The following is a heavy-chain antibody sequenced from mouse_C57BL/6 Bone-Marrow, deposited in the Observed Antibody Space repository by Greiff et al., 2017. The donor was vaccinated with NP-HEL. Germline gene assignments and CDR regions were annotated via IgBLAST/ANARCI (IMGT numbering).Heavy chain of an antibody. Sequence: VQLKESGPVLVKPGASVKMSCKASGYTFTDYYMNWVKQSHGKSLEWIGVINPYNGGTSYNQKFKGKATLTVDKSSSTAYMELNSLTSVDSAVYYCARKAGGVLRWGPPDYWGQGTTLTVSS. V-gene: IGHV1-19*01. CDR1: GYTFTDYY. D-gene: IGHD1-1*01. J-gene: IGHJ2*01. CDR3: ARKAGGVLRWGPPDY. CDR2: INPYNGGT.